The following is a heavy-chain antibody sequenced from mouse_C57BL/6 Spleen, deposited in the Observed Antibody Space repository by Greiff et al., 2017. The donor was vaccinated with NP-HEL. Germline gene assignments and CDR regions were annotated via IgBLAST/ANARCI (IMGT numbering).Heavy chain of an antibody. J-gene: IGHJ1*03. CDR1: GYTFTTYP. CDR2: FHPYNDDT. D-gene: IGHD1-1*01. CDR3: ARHYGSSRHWYFDV. V-gene: IGHV1-47*01. Sequence: VQLKESGAELVKPGASVKMSCKASGYTFTTYPIEWMKQNHGKSLEWIGNFHPYNDDTKYNEKFKGKATLTVEKSSSTVYLELSRLTSDDSAVYYCARHYGSSRHWYFDVWGTGTTVTVSS.